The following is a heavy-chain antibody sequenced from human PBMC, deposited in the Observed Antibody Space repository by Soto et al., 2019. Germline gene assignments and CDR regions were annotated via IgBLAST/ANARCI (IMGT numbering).Heavy chain of an antibody. J-gene: IGHJ4*02. Sequence: SETLSLTCTVSGGSISSYYWSWIRQPPGKGLEWIGYIYYSGSTNYNPSLKSRVTISVDTSKNQFSLKLSSVTAADTAVYYCARAKGYFDWLAPFDYWGQGTLVTVSS. D-gene: IGHD3-9*01. CDR3: ARAKGYFDWLAPFDY. CDR2: IYYSGST. V-gene: IGHV4-59*01. CDR1: GGSISSYY.